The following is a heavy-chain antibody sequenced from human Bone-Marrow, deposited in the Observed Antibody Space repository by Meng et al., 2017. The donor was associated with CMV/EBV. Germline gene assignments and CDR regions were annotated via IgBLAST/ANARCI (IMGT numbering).Heavy chain of an antibody. CDR3: ARDFGTSSWFPPLYYFDY. Sequence: GESLKISCAASGFTFSTYCMSWVRQAPGKGLEWVSFISSSSNYIYYADSVKGRFTISRDNAKNSLYLQMNSLRAEDTAVYYCARDFGTSSWFPPLYYFDYWGQGTLVTVSS. D-gene: IGHD6-13*01. CDR1: GFTFSTYC. V-gene: IGHV3-21*01. J-gene: IGHJ4*02. CDR2: ISSSSNYI.